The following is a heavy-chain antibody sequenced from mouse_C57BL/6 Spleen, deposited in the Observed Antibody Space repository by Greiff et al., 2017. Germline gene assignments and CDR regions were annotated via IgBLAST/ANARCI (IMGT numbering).Heavy chain of an antibody. CDR3: ARDYYGSSYGLFAY. D-gene: IGHD1-1*01. CDR1: GFTFSDYG. CDR2: ISSGSSTI. J-gene: IGHJ3*01. Sequence: EVKLMESGGGLVKPGGSLKLSCAASGFTFSDYGMHWVRQAPEKGLEWVAYISSGSSTIYYADTVKGRFTISRDNAKNTLFLQMTSLRSEDTAMYYCARDYYGSSYGLFAYWGQGTLVTVSA. V-gene: IGHV5-17*01.